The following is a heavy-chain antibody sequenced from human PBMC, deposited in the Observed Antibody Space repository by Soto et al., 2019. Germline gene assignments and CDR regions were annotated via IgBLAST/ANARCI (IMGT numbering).Heavy chain of an antibody. Sequence: SDTLSLTCTVSGGSISSSSYYWGWIRQPPGKGLEWIGSIYYSGSTYYNPSLKSRVTISVDTSKNQFSLKLSSVTAADTAVYYCARRYGQGFDYWGQGTLVNVSS. CDR3: ARRYGQGFDY. D-gene: IGHD4-17*01. V-gene: IGHV4-39*01. J-gene: IGHJ4*02. CDR2: IYYSGST. CDR1: GGSISSSSYY.